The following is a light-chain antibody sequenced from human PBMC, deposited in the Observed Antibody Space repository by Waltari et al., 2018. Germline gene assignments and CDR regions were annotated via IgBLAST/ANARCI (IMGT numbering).Light chain of an antibody. CDR1: QNVLRSPHKKND. Sequence: DIVLTQSPDSLAVSLGERATINCKSSQNVLRSPHKKNDLAWYQQKPGQPPKVTFYWASTRASGVPTRFSAGGSGTDFTLTISSLQAEDVAVYFCQQYSTTPLTFGGGTKVEIK. V-gene: IGKV4-1*01. CDR2: WAS. J-gene: IGKJ4*01. CDR3: QQYSTTPLT.